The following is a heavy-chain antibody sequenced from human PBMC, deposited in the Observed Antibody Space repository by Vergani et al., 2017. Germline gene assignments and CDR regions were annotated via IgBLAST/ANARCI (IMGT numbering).Heavy chain of an antibody. CDR1: GDSVSSNSAA. Sequence: QVQLPQSGPGLVKPSQTLSLTCAISGDSVSSNSAAWNWIRQSPSRGLEWLGRTYYRSKWYNDYAVSVKSRITINPDTSKNQFSLQLNSVTPEDTAVYYCAKGNYYYDSSGYYYDAFDIWGQGTMVTVSS. CDR3: AKGNYYYDSSGYYYDAFDI. CDR2: TYYRSKWYN. J-gene: IGHJ3*02. V-gene: IGHV6-1*01. D-gene: IGHD3-22*01.